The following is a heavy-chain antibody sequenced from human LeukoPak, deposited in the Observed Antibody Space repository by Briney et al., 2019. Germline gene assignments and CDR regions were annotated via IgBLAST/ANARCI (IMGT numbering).Heavy chain of an antibody. CDR2: ISAYNGNT. CDR1: GYTFTSYG. D-gene: IGHD3-16*01. Sequence: ASVKVSCKASGYTFTSYGISWVRQAPGQGLEWMGWISAYNGNTNYAQKLRGRVTKTTDTSTSTAYKELRSLRSDDTAVYHCARPLGYYYGMDVWGQGTTVTVSS. V-gene: IGHV1-18*01. CDR3: ARPLGYYYGMDV. J-gene: IGHJ6*01.